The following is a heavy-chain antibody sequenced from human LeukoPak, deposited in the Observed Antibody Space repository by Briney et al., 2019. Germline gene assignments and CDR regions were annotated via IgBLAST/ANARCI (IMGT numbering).Heavy chain of an antibody. J-gene: IGHJ4*02. Sequence: ASVKVSCKASGYTFTGYYILWVRQAPGQGLEWMGWFNPNSGGTNYAQRFQGRVTMTRDTSISTAYMELSRLRSDDTAVYYCAREDYGDSFWGQGTLVTVSS. D-gene: IGHD4-17*01. V-gene: IGHV1-2*02. CDR3: AREDYGDSF. CDR2: FNPNSGGT. CDR1: GYTFTGYY.